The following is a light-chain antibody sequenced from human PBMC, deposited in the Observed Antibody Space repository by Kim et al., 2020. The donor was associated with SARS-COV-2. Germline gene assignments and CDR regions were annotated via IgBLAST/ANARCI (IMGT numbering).Light chain of an antibody. J-gene: IGKJ2*01. Sequence: EIVLTQSPGTLSLSPGERATLSCRASQSFSSSQFAWYQQKPGQAPRLLVYGASSRATGIPDRFSGSGSGTDFTLTVTRLEPEDSAVYYCQHFGSSYTFGQGTKLEI. CDR1: QSFSSSQ. CDR2: GAS. V-gene: IGKV3-20*01. CDR3: QHFGSSYT.